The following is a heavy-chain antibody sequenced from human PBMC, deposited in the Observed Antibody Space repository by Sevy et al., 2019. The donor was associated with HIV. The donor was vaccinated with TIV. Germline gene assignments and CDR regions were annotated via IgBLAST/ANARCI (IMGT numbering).Heavy chain of an antibody. J-gene: IGHJ4*02. CDR2: INSDGSST. D-gene: IGHD6-13*01. V-gene: IGHV3-74*01. CDR3: ARTSRSSWFVDY. Sequence: GGSLRLSCAASGFTFSSYWMHWVRQAPGKGLVWVSRINSDGSSTSYADSVKGRFTISRDNAKNTLYLQMNSLRAEDTAAYYCARTSRSSWFVDYWGQGTLVTVSS. CDR1: GFTFSSYW.